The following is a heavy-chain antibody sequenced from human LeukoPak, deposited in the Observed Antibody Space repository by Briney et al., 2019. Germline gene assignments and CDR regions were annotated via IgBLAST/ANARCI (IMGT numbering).Heavy chain of an antibody. D-gene: IGHD2-15*01. CDR3: ARGSPAEKRGYCSGGSCYSGHINWFDP. CDR2: IYYSGST. J-gene: IGHJ5*02. Sequence: SSQTLSLTCTVSGGSISSGGYYWSWIRQHPGKGLEWIGYIYYSGSTYYNPSLKSRVTISVDTSKNQFSLKLSSVTAADTAVYYCARGSPAEKRGYCSGGSCYSGHINWFDPWGQGTLVTVSS. CDR1: GGSISSGGYY. V-gene: IGHV4-31*03.